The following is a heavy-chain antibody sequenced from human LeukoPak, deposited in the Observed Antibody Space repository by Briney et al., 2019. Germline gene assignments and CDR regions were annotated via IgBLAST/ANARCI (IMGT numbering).Heavy chain of an antibody. CDR1: GFTFSSYA. Sequence: GGSLRLSCAASGFTFSSYAMHWVRQAPGKGLEWVAVISYDGSNKYYADSVKGRFTISRDNSKNTLYLQMNSLRAEDTAVYYCARDQTTVTTYYYYYMDVWGKGTTVTISS. V-gene: IGHV3-30*04. D-gene: IGHD4-17*01. CDR3: ARDQTTVTTYYYYYMDV. CDR2: ISYDGSNK. J-gene: IGHJ6*03.